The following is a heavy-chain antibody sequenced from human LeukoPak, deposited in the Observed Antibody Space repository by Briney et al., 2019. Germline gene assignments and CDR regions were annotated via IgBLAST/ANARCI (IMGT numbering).Heavy chain of an antibody. D-gene: IGHD2-8*02. CDR2: IYYSGST. CDR3: ARTPFCGPGGDCYFGMDV. Sequence: PSQTLSLTCTVSGGSISSYYWSWIRQPPGKGLEWIGYIYYSGSTNYNPSLKSRVTISVDTSKNQFSLKLSSVTAADTAVYYCARTPFCGPGGDCYFGMDVWGQGTTVTVSS. CDR1: GGSISSYY. J-gene: IGHJ6*02. V-gene: IGHV4-59*01.